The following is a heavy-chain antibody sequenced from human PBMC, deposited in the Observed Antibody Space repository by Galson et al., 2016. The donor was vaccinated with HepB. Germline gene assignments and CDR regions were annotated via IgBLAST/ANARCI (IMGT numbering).Heavy chain of an antibody. CDR3: AREHPGIAAAILDY. V-gene: IGHV3-33*01. CDR1: GFTFSSCG. Sequence: SLRLSCAASGFTFSSCGMHWVRQAPGKGLEWLALIWYDGSNDYYADSVKGRFTISRDNSKNTLYLQLNSLRAEDTAVYYCAREHPGIAAAILDYWGREPWSPSPQ. CDR2: IWYDGSND. J-gene: IGHJ4*02. D-gene: IGHD6-25*01.